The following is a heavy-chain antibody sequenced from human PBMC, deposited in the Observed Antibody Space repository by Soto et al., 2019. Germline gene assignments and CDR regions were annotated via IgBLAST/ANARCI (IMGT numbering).Heavy chain of an antibody. V-gene: IGHV1-3*01. CDR3: VKDIRVTYLLDDY. CDR1: GYTFTSYA. CDR2: INAGNGNT. Sequence: GASVKVSCKASGYTFTSYAMHWVRQAPGQRLEWMGWINAGNGNTKYSQKFQGRVTITRDTSASTAYMELSSLRAEDTAVYYCVKDIRVTYLLDDYWGRGTLVTVSS. J-gene: IGHJ4*02. D-gene: IGHD2-2*02.